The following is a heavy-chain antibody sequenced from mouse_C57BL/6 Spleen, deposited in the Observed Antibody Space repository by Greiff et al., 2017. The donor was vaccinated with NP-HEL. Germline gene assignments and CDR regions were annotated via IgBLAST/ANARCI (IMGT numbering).Heavy chain of an antibody. V-gene: IGHV5-17*01. CDR2: ISSGSSTF. J-gene: IGHJ2*01. Sequence: EVQLQESGGGLVKPGGSLKLSCAASGFTFSDYGMHWVRQAPETGLEWVAYISSGSSTFYYVDTVKGRFTISRDNAKNTLFLQMTSLRSEDTAMYYCARSYGSRFLDYWGQGTTLAVSS. CDR3: ARSYGSRFLDY. CDR1: GFTFSDYG. D-gene: IGHD1-1*01.